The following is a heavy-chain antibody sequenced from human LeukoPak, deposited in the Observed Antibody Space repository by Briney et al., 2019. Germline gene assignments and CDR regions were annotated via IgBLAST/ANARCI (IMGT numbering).Heavy chain of an antibody. D-gene: IGHD5-12*01. Sequence: SETLSLTCTVSGGSISSYYWSWIRQPPGKGLEWVGFIYNSGITNYNPSLKSRVTISVDTSKNQFSLKLSSVTAADTVVYYCARDLGYGYAFDIWGQGTMVTVSS. CDR2: IYNSGIT. V-gene: IGHV4-59*01. CDR3: ARDLGYGYAFDI. CDR1: GGSISSYY. J-gene: IGHJ3*02.